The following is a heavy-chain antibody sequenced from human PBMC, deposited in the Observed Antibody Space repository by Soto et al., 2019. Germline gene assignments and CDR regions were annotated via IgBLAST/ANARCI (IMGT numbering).Heavy chain of an antibody. D-gene: IGHD5-12*01. J-gene: IGHJ4*02. CDR1: GFSLSTSGVG. CDR2: IYWDDDK. V-gene: IGHV2-5*02. CDR3: AHVYGGYDNFDY. Sequence: QITLKESGPPLVKPTQTLTLTCTFSGFSLSTSGVGVGWIRQPPGKALEWLALIYWDDDKRYSPSLKSRLTTTKHTTKNRVVLTMTNMDLVDTATYYCAHVYGGYDNFDYWGQGTLVTVSS.